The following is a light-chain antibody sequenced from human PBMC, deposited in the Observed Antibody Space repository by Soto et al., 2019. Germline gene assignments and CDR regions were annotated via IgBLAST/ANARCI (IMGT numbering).Light chain of an antibody. CDR3: QQRANWPLT. CDR1: QSVDSY. Sequence: IDWTQAPASLSLSPGERATLCCRASQSVDSYLAWYQQKPGQAPRLLIYDASRRATGVPGRFSGSGSGTDLTLTISSLEPDDFAVYYCQQRANWPLTFGGGTKVDI. V-gene: IGKV3-11*01. CDR2: DAS. J-gene: IGKJ4*01.